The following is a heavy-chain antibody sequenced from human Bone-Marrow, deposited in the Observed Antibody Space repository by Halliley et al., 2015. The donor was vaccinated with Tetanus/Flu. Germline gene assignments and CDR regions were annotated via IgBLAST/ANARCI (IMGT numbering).Heavy chain of an antibody. CDR1: GDTFTNKA. J-gene: IGHJ6*02. D-gene: IGHD2-2*01. CDR2: IIPVFARA. V-gene: IGHV1-69*01. Sequence: QVQLVQSGAEVKKPGSSVKVSCRASGDTFTNKAFSWVRQAPGQGLEWMGGIIPVFARATYAHRFQDRLTINADDSTGTSYMELSSLRSEDTAVYYCVREGIVIVSPLDFYSGVDVWGPGTTVTVSS. CDR3: VREGIVIVSPLDFYSGVDV.